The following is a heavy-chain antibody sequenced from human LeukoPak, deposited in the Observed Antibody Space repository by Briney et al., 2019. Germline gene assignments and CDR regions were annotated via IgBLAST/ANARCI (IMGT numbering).Heavy chain of an antibody. CDR1: GYTFTSYG. CDR3: AREGTYYDILTGYHLWLNYYYYGMDV. J-gene: IGHJ6*02. Sequence: ASVKVSCKASGYTFTSYGISWVRQAPGQGLEWMGWISAYNGNTNYAQTLQGRVTMTTDTSTSTAYMELRSLRSDDTAVYYCAREGTYYDILTGYHLWLNYYYYGMDVWGQGTTVTVSS. D-gene: IGHD3-9*01. CDR2: ISAYNGNT. V-gene: IGHV1-18*01.